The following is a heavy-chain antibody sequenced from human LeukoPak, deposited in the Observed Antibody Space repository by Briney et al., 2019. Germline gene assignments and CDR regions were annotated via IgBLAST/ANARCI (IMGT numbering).Heavy chain of an antibody. CDR3: ARLKPNFLGTFAS. J-gene: IGHJ4*02. CDR2: IYASGST. CDR1: GVSIIDHD. V-gene: IGHV4-4*09. D-gene: IGHD7-27*01. Sequence: PSETSSLTCTVSGVSIIDHDCSWVRQPPGGGLGRIGNIYASGSTYFNPSLRSRVAISVDTSKNQFSLNLTSVTAADTAMFYCARLKPNFLGTFASWGQGALVTVSS.